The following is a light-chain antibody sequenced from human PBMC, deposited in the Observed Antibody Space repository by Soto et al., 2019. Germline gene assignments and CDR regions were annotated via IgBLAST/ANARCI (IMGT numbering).Light chain of an antibody. Sequence: EIVLTQSPGTLSLSPGERATLSCRASQSVSSSYLAWYQQKPGQAPRLLIYGASSRATGIPDRFSGSGSGTDFTLTISRLEPEYFAVYYCQQFATSPLTFGGGTKVEI. CDR3: QQFATSPLT. CDR2: GAS. V-gene: IGKV3-20*01. CDR1: QSVSSSY. J-gene: IGKJ4*01.